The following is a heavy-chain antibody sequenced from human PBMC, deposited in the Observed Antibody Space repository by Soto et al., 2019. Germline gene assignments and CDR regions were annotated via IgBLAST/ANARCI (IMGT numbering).Heavy chain of an antibody. J-gene: IGHJ4*02. V-gene: IGHV4-31*03. Sequence: QVQLQESGPGLVKPSQTLTLTCSVSGVSIDTGGFYWSWARHLPGKGLQWIGYIYYTGAAYYNPALKSRVVISLDTSANQFSLGLTSLTAADTAVYYCASGTFNDISFDSWGQGRLVTVSS. CDR3: ASGTFNDISFDS. CDR1: GVSIDTGGFY. D-gene: IGHD2-21*01. CDR2: IYYTGAA.